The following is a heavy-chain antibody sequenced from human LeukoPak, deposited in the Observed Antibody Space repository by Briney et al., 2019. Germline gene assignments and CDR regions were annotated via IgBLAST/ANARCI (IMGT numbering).Heavy chain of an antibody. CDR3: AKDNSPLYSSGCNDY. J-gene: IGHJ4*02. CDR2: ISWNSGSI. CDR1: GLTFDDYA. D-gene: IGHD6-19*01. V-gene: IGHV3-9*01. Sequence: GGSLRLSCAASGLTFDDYAMHWVRQAPGKGLEWVSGISWNSGSIGYADSVKGRFTISRDNAKNSLYLQMNSLRAEDTALYYCAKDNSPLYSSGCNDYWGQGTLVTVSS.